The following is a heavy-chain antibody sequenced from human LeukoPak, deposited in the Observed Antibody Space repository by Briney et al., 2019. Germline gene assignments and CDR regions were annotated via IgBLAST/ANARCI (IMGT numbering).Heavy chain of an antibody. J-gene: IGHJ3*02. CDR3: ARAWQNGFDI. D-gene: IGHD5-12*01. CDR2: TKQDGTGK. CDR1: GFSFSSHW. V-gene: IGHV3-7*04. Sequence: GGSLRLSCAAPGFSFSSHWMSWVRQAPGKGLGWVASTKQDGTGKYYVDSVKGRFTISRDNDKNSLYLQMNSLRAEDTAVYYCARAWQNGFDIWGQGTMVTVSS.